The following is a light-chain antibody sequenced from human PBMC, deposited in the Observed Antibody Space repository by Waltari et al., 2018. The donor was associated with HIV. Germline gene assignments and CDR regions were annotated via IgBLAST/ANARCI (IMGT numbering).Light chain of an antibody. Sequence: QLVVTQSPSASASLGASVKLTCTLSSGHSNYALAWHQQQPEKGPRYLMKINSDGSHDKGDGIPDRFSGSSSGAERYLSISSLQSEDEADYYCQTWGTGIWVFGGGTKLTVL. V-gene: IGLV4-69*01. J-gene: IGLJ3*02. CDR3: QTWGTGIWV. CDR1: SGHSNYA. CDR2: INSDGSH.